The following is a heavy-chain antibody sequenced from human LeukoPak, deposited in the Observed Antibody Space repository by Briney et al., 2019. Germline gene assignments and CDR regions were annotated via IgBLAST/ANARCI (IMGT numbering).Heavy chain of an antibody. D-gene: IGHD3-22*01. CDR3: AKNSGNSDLEY. J-gene: IGHJ4*02. V-gene: IGHV4-4*02. CDR1: GDSISSTGC. CDR2: VYHSGAT. Sequence: TSGTLSLTCTVSGDSISSTGCWTWVRQPPGEGLEWIGEVYHSGATNYNPSLKSRVTMSVDKSKNQFSLKVNSVTAADTAVYYCAKNSGNSDLEYWGQGTLVTVSS.